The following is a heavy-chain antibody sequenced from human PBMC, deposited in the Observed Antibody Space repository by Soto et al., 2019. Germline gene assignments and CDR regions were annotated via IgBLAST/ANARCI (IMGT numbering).Heavy chain of an antibody. J-gene: IGHJ4*02. CDR1: GGTFSSYA. Sequence: SVKVSCKASGGTFSSYAISWVRQAPGQGLEWMGGIIPIFGTANYAQKFQGRVTITADKSTSTAYMELSSLRSEDTAVYYCARETPTYYYDSSGYYYDYWGQGTLVTVSS. CDR2: IIPIFGTA. V-gene: IGHV1-69*06. CDR3: ARETPTYYYDSSGYYYDY. D-gene: IGHD3-22*01.